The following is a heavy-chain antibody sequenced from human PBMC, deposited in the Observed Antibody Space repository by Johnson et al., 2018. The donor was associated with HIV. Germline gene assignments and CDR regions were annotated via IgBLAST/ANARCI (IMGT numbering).Heavy chain of an antibody. CDR3: AKGMRLSVGELSDAFHF. CDR2: ISYDGSSK. D-gene: IGHD3-10*01. J-gene: IGHJ3*01. V-gene: IGHV3-30-3*01. CDR1: EFTFSNYA. Sequence: QVQLVESGGGVVQPGRSLKLSCAASEFTFSNYAMHWVRQAPGKGLEWVAVISYDGSSKYYADYVKGRFTISRYNSKNTWNLQMNSLRPEDTAVYYCAKGMRLSVGELSDAFHFWGLGTGVTVSS.